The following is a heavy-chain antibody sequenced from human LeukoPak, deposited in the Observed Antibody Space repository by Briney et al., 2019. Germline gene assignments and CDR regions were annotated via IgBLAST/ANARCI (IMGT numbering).Heavy chain of an antibody. J-gene: IGHJ4*02. CDR2: ISSGSGYI. CDR1: GFTFSTYS. CDR3: ARVRDRIVGAIDY. D-gene: IGHD1-26*01. V-gene: IGHV3-21*01. Sequence: GGSLRLSCAASGFTFSTYSMNWVRQAPGKGLERVSSISSGSGYIYYADSVTGRFTISRDNAKNSLYLQMNSLRAEDTAVYYCARVRDRIVGAIDYWGQGTLVTVSS.